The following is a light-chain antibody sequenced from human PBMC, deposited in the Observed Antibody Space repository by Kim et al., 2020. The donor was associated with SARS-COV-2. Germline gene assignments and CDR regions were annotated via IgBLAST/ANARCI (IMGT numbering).Light chain of an antibody. CDR3: VTWDFDLSGVL. CDR2: DST. CDR1: SANIGNYY. J-gene: IGLJ2*01. Sequence: GQHVSISCSGSSANIGNYYVSWYQQLPGTAPRLLIYDSTRRPSGIPDRFSGSKSGTSATLAISGLQTGDEADYYCVTWDFDLSGVLFGGGTQLTVL. V-gene: IGLV1-51*01.